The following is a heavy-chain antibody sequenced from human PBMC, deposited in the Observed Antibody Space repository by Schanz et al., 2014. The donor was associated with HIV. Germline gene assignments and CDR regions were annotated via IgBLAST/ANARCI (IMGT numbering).Heavy chain of an antibody. CDR2: IPDDGSNK. V-gene: IGHV3-33*05. J-gene: IGHJ6*02. Sequence: QVQLVESGGGVVQPGRSLRLSCAASGFTFSSYGMHWVRQAPGKGLEWVAFIPDDGSNKYYADSVKGRFTISRDNSKNTLYLQMNSLRAEDTAVYYCARGEAITYYYHYYGMDVWGQGTTVTVSS. CDR3: ARGEAITYYYHYYGMDV. D-gene: IGHD1-20*01. CDR1: GFTFSSYG.